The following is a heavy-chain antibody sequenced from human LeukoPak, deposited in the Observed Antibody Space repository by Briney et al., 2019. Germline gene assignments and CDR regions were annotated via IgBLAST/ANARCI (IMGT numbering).Heavy chain of an antibody. CDR2: IYSGGNT. CDR1: GFTVSSTY. J-gene: IGHJ4*02. CDR3: ARGNALSPVAY. D-gene: IGHD2-2*01. V-gene: IGHV3-53*01. Sequence: PGGSLRLSCAASGFTVSSTYMSWVRQAPGKGLEWVSVIYSGGNTYYAEFVKGRFTISRDNSKNTVYLQVNSLRAEDTAVYYCARGNALSPVAYWGQGTLVTVSS.